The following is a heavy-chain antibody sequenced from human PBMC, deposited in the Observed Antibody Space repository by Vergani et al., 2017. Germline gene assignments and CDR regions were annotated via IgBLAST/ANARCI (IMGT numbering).Heavy chain of an antibody. CDR1: GFTFSSYW. D-gene: IGHD1-1*01. Sequence: EVQLVESGGGLVQPGGSLRLSCAASGFTFSSYWMSWVRQAPGKGLEWVANIKQDGSEKYYVDSVKGRFTISRDNAKNSLYLQMNSLRGEDTAVYYCARDYNWNSSPYFDYWGQGTLVTVSS. CDR3: ARDYNWNSSPYFDY. V-gene: IGHV3-7*01. J-gene: IGHJ4*02. CDR2: IKQDGSEK.